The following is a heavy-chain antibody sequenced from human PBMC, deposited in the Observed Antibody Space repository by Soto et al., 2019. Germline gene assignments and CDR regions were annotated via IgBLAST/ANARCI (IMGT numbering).Heavy chain of an antibody. CDR2: VYYSGTT. CDR3: ATYYDSSGPTFDY. CDR1: GGSISSGDHY. J-gene: IGHJ4*02. Sequence: SETLSLTCTVSGGSISSGDHYWSWVRQPPGKGLEWIGYVYYSGTTYYNPSLKSRLSISVDTSKNQFSLNLNSVTAADTAVYYCATYYDSSGPTFDYWGQGTLVTVSS. V-gene: IGHV4-30-4*01. D-gene: IGHD3-22*01.